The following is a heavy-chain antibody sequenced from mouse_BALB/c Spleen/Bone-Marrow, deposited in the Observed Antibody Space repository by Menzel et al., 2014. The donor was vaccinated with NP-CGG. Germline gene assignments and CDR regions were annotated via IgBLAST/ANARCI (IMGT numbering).Heavy chain of an antibody. CDR3: ARGDSSGYDYAMDY. J-gene: IGHJ4*01. CDR2: ISYDGSN. CDR1: GYSITSGYY. D-gene: IGHD3-2*01. Sequence: VQLQQSGPGLVKPSQSLSLTCSVTGYSITSGYYWNWIRQFPGNKLEWMGYISYDGSNNYNPYLKNRISITRDTSKNQFFLKLNSVTTEDTATYYCARGDSSGYDYAMDYWGQGTSVTVSS. V-gene: IGHV3-6*02.